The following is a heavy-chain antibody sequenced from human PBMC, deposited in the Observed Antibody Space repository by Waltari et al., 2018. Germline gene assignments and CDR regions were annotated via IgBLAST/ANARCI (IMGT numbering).Heavy chain of an antibody. J-gene: IGHJ4*02. CDR2: TYFFSKWYN. Sequence: QVQLQQSGPGLVKPSQTLSLTCAISGNSVSSNSAAWNWIRQSPSRVLEWLGRTYFFSKWYNDYAVAVKGRMTINPDTSKNQFSLQLNSVTSDDTAVYYCARSNLAVNAYFFDSWGQGIQVTVSS. CDR1: GNSVSSNSAA. D-gene: IGHD1-1*01. CDR3: ARSNLAVNAYFFDS. V-gene: IGHV6-1*01.